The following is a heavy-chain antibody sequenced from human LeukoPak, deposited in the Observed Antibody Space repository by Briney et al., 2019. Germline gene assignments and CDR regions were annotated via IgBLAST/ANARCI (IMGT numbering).Heavy chain of an antibody. V-gene: IGHV4-61*08. CDR2: IYYSGST. J-gene: IGHJ6*02. Sequence: SETLSLTCTVSGGSISSGDYYWSWIRQPPGKGLESIVYIYYSGSTNYNPSLKSRVTISVDTSKNQFSLKLSSVTAADTAVYYCARDSGYYDFWSGYFPLYYYYGMDVWGQGTTVTVSS. CDR1: GGSISSGDYY. CDR3: ARDSGYYDFWSGYFPLYYYYGMDV. D-gene: IGHD3-3*01.